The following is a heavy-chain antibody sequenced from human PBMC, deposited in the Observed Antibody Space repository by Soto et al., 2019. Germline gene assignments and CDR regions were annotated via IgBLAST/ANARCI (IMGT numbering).Heavy chain of an antibody. D-gene: IGHD2-2*01. CDR2: INSDGSTT. J-gene: IGHJ3*02. Sequence: GGSLRLSCTASGFTLSGYWMHWVRQAPGKGLVWVSRINSDGSTTAYADSVRGRFTISRDYAKNTMYLQMNSLGAEDPAVHYCARAGYCSSTSCKLALDICDQETTVTVSS. CDR3: ARAGYCSSTSCKLALDI. CDR1: GFTLSGYW. V-gene: IGHV3-74*01.